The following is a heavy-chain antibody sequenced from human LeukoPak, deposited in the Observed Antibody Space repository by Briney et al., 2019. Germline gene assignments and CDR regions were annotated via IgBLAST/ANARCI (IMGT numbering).Heavy chain of an antibody. Sequence: GGSLRLSCAASGFTFSSYAMHWVRQAPGTGLEWVANINPAGTETYYVDPVKGRFTISRDNAKNLLYLQMNSLRAEDTAVYYCARRWGRLAFDIWGQGTMVTVSS. CDR1: GFTFSSYA. CDR2: INPAGTET. V-gene: IGHV3-7*01. CDR3: ARRWGRLAFDI. D-gene: IGHD2-21*02. J-gene: IGHJ3*02.